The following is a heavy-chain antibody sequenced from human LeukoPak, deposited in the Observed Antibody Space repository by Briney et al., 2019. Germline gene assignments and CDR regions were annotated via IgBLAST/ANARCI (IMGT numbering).Heavy chain of an antibody. CDR1: GFTFSSYG. V-gene: IGHV3-30*02. Sequence: GGSLRLSCAASGFTFSSYGMHWVRQAPGKGLEWVAFIRYDGSNKYYADSVKGRFTISRDNSKNTLYLQMNSLRAEDTAVYYCAKEYSTYYYDSSGYPPPLDYWGQGTLVTVSS. J-gene: IGHJ4*02. CDR2: IRYDGSNK. D-gene: IGHD3-22*01. CDR3: AKEYSTYYYDSSGYPPPLDY.